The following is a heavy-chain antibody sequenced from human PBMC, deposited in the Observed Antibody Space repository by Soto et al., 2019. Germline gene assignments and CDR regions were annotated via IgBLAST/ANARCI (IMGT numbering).Heavy chain of an antibody. D-gene: IGHD5-18*01. CDR1: GFTFSSYA. J-gene: IGHJ4*02. CDR3: AKIPPGYSYGYFYFDY. Sequence: GSLRLSCAASGFTFSSYAMSWVRQAPGKVLECVSAISGSGGSTYYADSVKGRFTISRDNSKYTLYLQMNSLRAEDTAVYYCAKIPPGYSYGYFYFDYWGQGTLVTVSS. V-gene: IGHV3-23*01. CDR2: ISGSGGST.